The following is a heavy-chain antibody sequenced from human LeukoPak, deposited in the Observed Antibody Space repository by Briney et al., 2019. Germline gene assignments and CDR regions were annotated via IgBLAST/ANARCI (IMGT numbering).Heavy chain of an antibody. CDR3: SVNYCSGASCYMF. D-gene: IGHD2-15*01. Sequence: PGGSLRLSCAASGFSFSGSAMHWVRQASGKGLGWVGRIRSKTNNYATAYAASMKGKFTISRDDSKNTAYLQMNSLKTEDAAVYYCSVNYCSGASCYMFWGQGTLVTVSS. J-gene: IGHJ4*02. CDR1: GFSFSGSA. V-gene: IGHV3-73*01. CDR2: IRSKTNNYAT.